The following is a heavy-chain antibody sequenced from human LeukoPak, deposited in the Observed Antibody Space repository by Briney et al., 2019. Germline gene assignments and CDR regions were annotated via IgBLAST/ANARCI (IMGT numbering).Heavy chain of an antibody. J-gene: IGHJ4*02. CDR1: GFTFTTYA. V-gene: IGHV3-21*04. CDR2: VSSSGVSI. D-gene: IGHD3-10*01. Sequence: PGGSLRLSCAASGFTFTTYAMNWVRQAPGKGLEWVSSVSSSGVSIFHAGSVKGRFTISRDNAKNSLLLQMNSLRAEDTAVYYCAREEFSGGFDYWGQGNLVTVSS. CDR3: AREEFSGGFDY.